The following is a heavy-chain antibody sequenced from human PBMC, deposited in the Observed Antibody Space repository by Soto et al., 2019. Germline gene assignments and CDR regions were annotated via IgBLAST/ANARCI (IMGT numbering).Heavy chain of an antibody. D-gene: IGHD3-10*01. CDR2: ITDTGGDT. J-gene: IGHJ4*02. CDR1: GFTFGSRA. CDR3: ARGSTDSYPGSRIFDF. Sequence: PGGSLRLSCAAYGFTFGSRAMSWVRQAPGEGLEWVSTITDTGGDTKYADSVRGRFTTSRDNSKKTLYLQMNSLRVEDSALYYCARGSTDSYPGSRIFDFWGRGTLVTVSS. V-gene: IGHV3-23*01.